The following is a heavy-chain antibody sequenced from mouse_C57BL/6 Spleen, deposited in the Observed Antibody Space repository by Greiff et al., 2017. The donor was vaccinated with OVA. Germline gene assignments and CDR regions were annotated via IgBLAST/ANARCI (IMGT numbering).Heavy chain of an antibody. Sequence: VQLKESGAELVRPGASVKLSCTASGFNIKDDYMHWVKQRPEQGLEWIGWIDPENGDTEYASKFQGKATITADTSSNTAYLQLSSLTSEDTAVYYCTLISTVVDWGQGTSVTVSS. CDR2: IDPENGDT. D-gene: IGHD1-1*01. CDR1: GFNIKDDY. V-gene: IGHV14-4*01. CDR3: TLISTVVD. J-gene: IGHJ4*01.